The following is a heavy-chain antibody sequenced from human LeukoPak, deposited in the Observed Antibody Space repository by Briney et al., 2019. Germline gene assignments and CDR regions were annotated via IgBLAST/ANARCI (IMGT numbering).Heavy chain of an antibody. CDR3: AADLRVYSSSWYRGGNLDY. CDR2: IVVGSGNT. D-gene: IGHD6-13*01. Sequence: GASVKVSCKASGFTFTSSAMQWVRQARGQRLEWIGWIVVGSGNTNYAQKFQERVTITRDMSTSTAYMELSSLRSEDTAVYYCAADLRVYSSSWYRGGNLDYWGQGTLVTVSS. J-gene: IGHJ4*02. CDR1: GFTFTSSA. V-gene: IGHV1-58*02.